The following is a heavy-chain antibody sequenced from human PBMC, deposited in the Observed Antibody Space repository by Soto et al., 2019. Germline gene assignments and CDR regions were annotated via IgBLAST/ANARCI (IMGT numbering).Heavy chain of an antibody. J-gene: IGHJ4*02. Sequence: GSLRLSCAASGFTFSSYAMSWVRQAPGKGLEWVSAISGSGGSKYYADSVKGRFTISRDNSKNTLYLQMNSLRAEDTAVYYCAKDLGYCSGGSCYSSPLDYWGQGTLVTVSS. D-gene: IGHD2-15*01. CDR2: ISGSGGSK. CDR1: GFTFSSYA. CDR3: AKDLGYCSGGSCYSSPLDY. V-gene: IGHV3-23*01.